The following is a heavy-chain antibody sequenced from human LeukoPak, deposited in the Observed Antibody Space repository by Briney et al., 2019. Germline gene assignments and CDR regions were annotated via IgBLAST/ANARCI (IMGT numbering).Heavy chain of an antibody. CDR2: IYYSGST. D-gene: IGHD3-3*01. Sequence: SETLSLTCTVSEGSISSYYWSWIRQSPGKGLEWIGYIYYSGSTNYNPSLKSRVTISVDTSKNQFSLKLSSVTAADTAVYYCARDSEYYDFWSGYAPLGAFDIWGQGTMVTVSS. V-gene: IGHV4-59*01. CDR1: EGSISSYY. CDR3: ARDSEYYDFWSGYAPLGAFDI. J-gene: IGHJ3*02.